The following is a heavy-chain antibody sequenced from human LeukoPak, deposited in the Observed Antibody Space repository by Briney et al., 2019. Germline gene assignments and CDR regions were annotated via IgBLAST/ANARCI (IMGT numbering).Heavy chain of an antibody. D-gene: IGHD2-21*01. CDR2: ISAYNGNT. Sequence: GASVKVSCKASGYTFTSYGISWVRQAPGQGVEWMGWISAYNGNTNYAQKLQGRVTMTTDTSTGTAYRELRSLRADDTAVYYWAYSDAFYFDYWGQGTLVTVSS. CDR1: GYTFTSYG. J-gene: IGHJ4*02. V-gene: IGHV1-18*04. CDR3: AYSDAFYFDY.